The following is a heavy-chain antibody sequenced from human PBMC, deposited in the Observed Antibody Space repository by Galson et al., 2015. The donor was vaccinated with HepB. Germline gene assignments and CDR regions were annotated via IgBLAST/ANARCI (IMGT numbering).Heavy chain of an antibody. Sequence: SLRLSCAASGFTFSTYYMTWVRQAPGKGLEWVASVKNDGSGTYYVGSVKGRFTISRDNAKNSVFLQMNSLRAEDTGIYYCITIWEDYWGQGTLVIVSS. D-gene: IGHD1-20*01. CDR2: VKNDGSGT. CDR3: ITIWEDY. CDR1: GFTFSTYY. J-gene: IGHJ4*02. V-gene: IGHV3-7*01.